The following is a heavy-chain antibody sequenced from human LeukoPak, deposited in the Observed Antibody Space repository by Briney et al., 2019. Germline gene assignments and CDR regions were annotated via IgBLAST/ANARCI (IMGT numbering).Heavy chain of an antibody. CDR1: GGTFSSYA. V-gene: IGHV1-69*04. J-gene: IGHJ4*02. D-gene: IGHD3-22*01. CDR3: ATQYYYDSSGYYWALDY. Sequence: GASVKVSCKASGGTFSSYAISWVRQAPGQGLEWTGRIIPILGIANYAQKFQGRVTITADKSTSTAYMELSSLRSEDTAVYYCATQYYYDSSGYYWALDYWGQGTLVTVSS. CDR2: IIPILGIA.